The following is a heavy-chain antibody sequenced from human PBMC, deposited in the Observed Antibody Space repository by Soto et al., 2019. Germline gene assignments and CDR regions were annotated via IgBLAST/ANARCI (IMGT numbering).Heavy chain of an antibody. CDR3: ASAPGGGGY. CDR2: IYSGGYT. CDR1: GFTVSNNY. V-gene: IGHV3-53*01. Sequence: EVQLVESGGGLIQPGGSLRLSCAVSGFTVSNNYMSWVRQAPGKGLEGVSVIYSGGYTAYGDSVKGRFTISRDNSKNTTYLKKKTRRAQDPAVYFGASAPGGGGYWGQGTLVTVSS. J-gene: IGHJ4*02. D-gene: IGHD3-10*01.